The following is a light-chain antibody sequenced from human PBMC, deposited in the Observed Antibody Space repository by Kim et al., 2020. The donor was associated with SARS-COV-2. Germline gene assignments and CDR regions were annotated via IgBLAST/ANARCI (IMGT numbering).Light chain of an antibody. Sequence: SVKLTFTLSSGHSSYAIAWHQQQPEKGPRYLMKLNSDGSHSKGDGIPDRFSGSSSGAERYLTISSLQSEDEADYYCQTWGTGIVVFGGGTQLTVL. CDR1: SGHSSYA. V-gene: IGLV4-69*01. CDR3: QTWGTGIVV. CDR2: LNSDGSH. J-gene: IGLJ2*01.